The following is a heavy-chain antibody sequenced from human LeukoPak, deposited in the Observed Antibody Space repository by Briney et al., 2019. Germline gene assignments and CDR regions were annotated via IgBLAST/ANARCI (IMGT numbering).Heavy chain of an antibody. CDR1: GGSFSGSY. CDR2: INHSGGT. V-gene: IGHV4-34*01. Sequence: SETLSLTCAVYGGSFSGSYWSWIRQPPGKGLEWIGEINHSGGTNYNPSLKSRVTISVDTSKNQFSLKLSSVTAADTAVYYCARDRRTLGYCSGGSCYSTNTQGRFDPWGQGTLVTVSS. J-gene: IGHJ5*02. CDR3: ARDRRTLGYCSGGSCYSTNTQGRFDP. D-gene: IGHD2-15*01.